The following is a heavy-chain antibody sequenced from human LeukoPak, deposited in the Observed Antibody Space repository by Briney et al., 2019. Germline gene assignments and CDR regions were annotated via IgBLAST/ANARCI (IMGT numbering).Heavy chain of an antibody. CDR2: ISHDATRK. J-gene: IGHJ4*02. CDR1: GFIFSSFS. CDR3: ARDPTDIVLVPAAMFDY. D-gene: IGHD2-2*01. V-gene: IGHV3-30*04. Sequence: GGSLRLSCAASGFIFSSFSIHWVRQPPGKGLEWVAGISHDATRKNYADSVKGRFTISRDNSKNTLDLQMNSLRAEDTAVYYCARDPTDIVLVPAAMFDYWGQGTLVTVSS.